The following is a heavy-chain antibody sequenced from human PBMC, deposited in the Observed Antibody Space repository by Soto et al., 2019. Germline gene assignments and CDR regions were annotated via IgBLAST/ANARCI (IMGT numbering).Heavy chain of an antibody. Sequence: SETLSLTCTVSGGSIYRSGYYWGWIRQPPGRGLEWIGNIDYNGVTYSNPSLKSRVTIPRDTSKNQFSLKLTSVTAADTALYYCGKVLVGATGHTDSDSWGPGTLVTVSS. V-gene: IGHV4-39*01. CDR3: GKVLVGATGHTDSDS. CDR1: GGSIYRSGYY. J-gene: IGHJ4*02. CDR2: IDYNGVT. D-gene: IGHD2-15*01.